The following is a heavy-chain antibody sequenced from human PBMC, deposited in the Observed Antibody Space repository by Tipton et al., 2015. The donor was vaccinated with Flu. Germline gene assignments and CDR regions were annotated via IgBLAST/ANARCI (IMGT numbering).Heavy chain of an antibody. J-gene: IGHJ2*01. CDR3: ARMRAGDCTLGVCYLWYFDL. Sequence: TLSLTCTVSSGSVSSAGYYWTWVRQPPGKGLEYIGQIYYTGSSNHNPSLKSRVTISVDTSKNQFSLKLTSVTAADTAVYYCARMRAGDCTLGVCYLWYFDLRGRGTLVTVSS. V-gene: IGHV4-61*08. D-gene: IGHD2-8*01. CDR2: IYYTGSS. CDR1: SGSVSSAGYY.